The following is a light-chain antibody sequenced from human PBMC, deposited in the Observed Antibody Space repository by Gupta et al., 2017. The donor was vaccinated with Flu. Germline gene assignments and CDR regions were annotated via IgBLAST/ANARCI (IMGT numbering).Light chain of an antibody. Sequence: SRDIGGYDDVSWYQQHPGKATKLMLFEVSRRPAGISDRCSGSKSGNTASLTISGLPAEDEAFYYCSSYTNANTVVVFGGGTKLTVL. CDR2: EVS. CDR1: SRDIGGYDD. V-gene: IGLV2-14*01. CDR3: SSYTNANTVVV. J-gene: IGLJ2*01.